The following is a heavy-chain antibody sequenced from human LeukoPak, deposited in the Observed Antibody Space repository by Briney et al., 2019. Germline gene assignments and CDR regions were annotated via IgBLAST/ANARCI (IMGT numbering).Heavy chain of an antibody. V-gene: IGHV3-23*01. Sequence: PGGSLRLSCAASGFTFSSYAMSWVRQAPGKGLEWVSAISGSGGSTYYADSAKGRFTISRDNSKNTLYLQMNSLRAEDTAVYYCAKGWVLRYFDWPSVPPDYFDYWGQGTLVTVSS. D-gene: IGHD3-9*01. CDR1: GFTFSSYA. CDR3: AKGWVLRYFDWPSVPPDYFDY. CDR2: ISGSGGST. J-gene: IGHJ4*02.